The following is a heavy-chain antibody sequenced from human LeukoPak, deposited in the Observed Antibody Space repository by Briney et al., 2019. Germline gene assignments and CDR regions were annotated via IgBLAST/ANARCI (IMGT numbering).Heavy chain of an antibody. CDR3: ARDGYSSGWYISDAFDI. CDR2: FSGSGGST. Sequence: GGSLRLSCAASGFTFSSYAMSWVRQAPGKGLECISGFSGSGGSTYYADSVKGRFTISRDNSKNTLYLQMNSLRAEDTAVYYCARDGYSSGWYISDAFDIWGQGTMVTVSS. D-gene: IGHD6-19*01. V-gene: IGHV3-23*01. CDR1: GFTFSSYA. J-gene: IGHJ3*02.